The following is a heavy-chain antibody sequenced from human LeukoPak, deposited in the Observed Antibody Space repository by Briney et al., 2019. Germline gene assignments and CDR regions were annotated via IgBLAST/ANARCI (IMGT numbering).Heavy chain of an antibody. CDR1: GFIVTNNY. CDR3: ARDPPAVLIDTYG. V-gene: IGHV3-66*01. D-gene: IGHD2-8*01. Sequence: PGGSLRLSCTASGFIVTNNYINWVRQAPGKGLEWVSLVYGGGSTYYADSVKGRFTISRDNSKNMVYLQMNSLRAEDTAMYYCARDPPAVLIDTYGWGQGTLVTVSS. J-gene: IGHJ4*02. CDR2: VYGGGST.